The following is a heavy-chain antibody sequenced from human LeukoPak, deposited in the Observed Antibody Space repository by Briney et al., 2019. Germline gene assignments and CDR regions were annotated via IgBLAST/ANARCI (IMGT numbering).Heavy chain of an antibody. CDR1: GFTLKNYW. CDR2: SKYDGSTA. J-gene: IGHJ5*02. Sequence: PGESLRLSCETSGFTLKNYWMSWLRRAPGKGLGWVSRSKYDGSTAMYAESVKGRFTISRDNARGTLYLQMNSLRVDDTAVYYCAKSDWFDPCGRGILVTVSS. CDR3: AKSDWFDP. V-gene: IGHV3-74*03.